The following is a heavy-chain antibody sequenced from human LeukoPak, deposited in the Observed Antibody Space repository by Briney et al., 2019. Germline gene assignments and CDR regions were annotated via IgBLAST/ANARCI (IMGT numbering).Heavy chain of an antibody. Sequence: SVEVSCKASGGTFSSYAFNWVRQAPGQGLEWMGRIIPILGIANYAQKFQGRVTITADKSTSTAYMELSSLRSEDTAVYYCASPPKGGLSSSSDLDYWGQGTLVTVSS. CDR2: IIPILGIA. CDR1: GGTFSSYA. J-gene: IGHJ4*02. CDR3: ASPPKGGLSSSSDLDY. V-gene: IGHV1-69*04. D-gene: IGHD6-6*01.